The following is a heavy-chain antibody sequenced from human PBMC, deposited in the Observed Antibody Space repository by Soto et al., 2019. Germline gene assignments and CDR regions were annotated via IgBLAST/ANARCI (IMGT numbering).Heavy chain of an antibody. D-gene: IGHD3-16*01. CDR2: IYWDDDK. V-gene: IGHV2-5*02. CDR1: GFSLSTSGVG. J-gene: IGHJ5*02. CDR3: ARSLYDYVWGTNWFDP. Sequence: SGPTLVNPTQTLTLTCTFSGFSLSTSGVGVGWIRQPPGKALEWLALIYWDDDKRYSPSLKSRLTITKDTSKNQVVLTMTNMDPVDTATYYCARSLYDYVWGTNWFDPWGQGTLVTVSS.